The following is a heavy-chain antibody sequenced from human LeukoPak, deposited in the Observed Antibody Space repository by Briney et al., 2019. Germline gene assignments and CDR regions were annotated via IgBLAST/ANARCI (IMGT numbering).Heavy chain of an antibody. J-gene: IGHJ3*02. CDR3: AGRDVVTTSGNAFDI. V-gene: IGHV5-51*01. CDR1: GYSFTTYW. CDR2: IYPGDSDT. Sequence: HGESLKISCKGSGYSFTTYWIGWVRQMPGKGLEWMGIIYPGDSDTRYSPSFQGQVTISADKSISTAYLQWSSLKASDTAMYYCAGRDVVTTSGNAFDIWGQGTMVTVSS. D-gene: IGHD5-12*01.